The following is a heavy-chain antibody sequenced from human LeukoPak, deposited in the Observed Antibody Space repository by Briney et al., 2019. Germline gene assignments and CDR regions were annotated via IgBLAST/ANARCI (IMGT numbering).Heavy chain of an antibody. Sequence: PSETLSLTCTVSGGSISSSSYYWGWIRQPPGKGLEWIGSIYYSGSTYYNPSLKSRVTMSVDTSKNQFSLKLSSVTAADTAVYYCTRGQAEDSGAFDIWGQGTLVTVSS. V-gene: IGHV4-39*07. J-gene: IGHJ3*02. CDR1: GGSISSSSYY. CDR3: TRGQAEDSGAFDI. D-gene: IGHD3-10*01. CDR2: IYYSGST.